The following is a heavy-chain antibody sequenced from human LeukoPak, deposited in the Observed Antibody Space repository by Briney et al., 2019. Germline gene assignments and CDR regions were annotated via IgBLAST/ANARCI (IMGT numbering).Heavy chain of an antibody. CDR1: GGSFSGYY. CDR3: AREAFTYYYDSSGYYSYYYYYYMDV. CDR2: INHSGST. V-gene: IGHV4-34*01. Sequence: PSETPSLTCAVYGGSFSGYYWSWIRQPPGKGLEWIGEINHSGSTNYNPSLKSRVTISVDTSKNQFSLKLSSVTAADTAVYYCAREAFTYYYDSSGYYSYYYYYYMDVWGKGTTVTVSS. J-gene: IGHJ6*03. D-gene: IGHD3-22*01.